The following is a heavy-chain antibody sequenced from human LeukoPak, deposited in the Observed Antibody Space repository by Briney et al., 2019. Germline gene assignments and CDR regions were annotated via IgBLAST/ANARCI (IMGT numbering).Heavy chain of an antibody. CDR3: ARAMGEYSSSPFDY. CDR2: INDSGGNT. CDR1: GFTFSSFA. Sequence: GGSLRLSCAASGFTFSSFAMNWVRQAPGKGLEWVSVINDSGGNTYYADSVKGRFTISRDNAKNSLYLQMNSLRAEDTAVYYCARAMGEYSSSPFDYWGQGTLVTVSS. D-gene: IGHD6-6*01. V-gene: IGHV3-23*01. J-gene: IGHJ4*02.